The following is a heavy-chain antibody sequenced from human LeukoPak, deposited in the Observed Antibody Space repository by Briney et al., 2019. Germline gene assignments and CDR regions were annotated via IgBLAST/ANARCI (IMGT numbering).Heavy chain of an antibody. CDR2: ISAYNGNT. Sequence: ASVKVSCKASGYTFTSYGISWVRQAPGQGLEWMGWISAYNGNTNYAQKLQGRVTMTTDTSTSTAYMELRSLRSDDTAVYYCARVGVEWLRFGVSFDYWGQGTLVTVSS. CDR1: GYTFTSYG. D-gene: IGHD5-12*01. J-gene: IGHJ4*02. CDR3: ARVGVEWLRFGVSFDY. V-gene: IGHV1-18*01.